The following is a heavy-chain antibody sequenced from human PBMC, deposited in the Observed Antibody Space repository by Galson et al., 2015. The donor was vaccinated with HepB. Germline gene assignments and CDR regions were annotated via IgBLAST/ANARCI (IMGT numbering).Heavy chain of an antibody. J-gene: IGHJ3*02. D-gene: IGHD3-22*01. CDR3: AHPIDSSGYYHAFDI. CDR2: IIPIFGTA. CDR1: GGTFSSYA. V-gene: IGHV1-69*01. Sequence: SCKASGGTFSSYAISWVRQAPGQGLEWMGGIIPIFGTANYAQKFQGRVTITADESTSTAYMELSSLRSEDTAVYYCAHPIDSSGYYHAFDIWGQGTMVTVSS.